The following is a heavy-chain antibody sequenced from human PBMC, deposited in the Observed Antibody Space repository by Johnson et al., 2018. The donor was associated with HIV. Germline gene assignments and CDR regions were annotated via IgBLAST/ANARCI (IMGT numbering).Heavy chain of an antibody. D-gene: IGHD7-27*01. CDR2: IWYDGSNK. CDR3: AKDLGTGDDAFDI. V-gene: IGHV3-33*06. J-gene: IGHJ3*02. Sequence: VQLVESGGGVVQPGRSLRLSCAASGFTFSSYAMHWVRQAPGKGLEWVAVIWYDGSNKYYADSVKGRFTISRDNSKNTLYLQMTSLRAEDTAVYYCAKDLGTGDDAFDIWGQGTMVTVSS. CDR1: GFTFSSYA.